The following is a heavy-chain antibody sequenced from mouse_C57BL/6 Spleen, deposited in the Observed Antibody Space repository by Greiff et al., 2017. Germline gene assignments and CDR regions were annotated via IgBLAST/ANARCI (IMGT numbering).Heavy chain of an antibody. CDR2: IYPRDGST. CDR1: GYTFTDHT. Sequence: VKLMESDAELVKPGASVKISCKVSGYTFTDHTIHWMKQRPEQGLEWIGFIYPRDGSTKYNEQFKGKATLTADKSSSTAYMQLNSLTSEDSAVYFCARWERRRWYFDVWGTGTTVTVSS. D-gene: IGHD4-1*01. J-gene: IGHJ1*03. V-gene: IGHV1-78*01. CDR3: ARWERRRWYFDV.